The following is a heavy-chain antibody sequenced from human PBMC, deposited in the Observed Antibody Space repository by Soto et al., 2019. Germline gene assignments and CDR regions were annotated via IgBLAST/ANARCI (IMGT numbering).Heavy chain of an antibody. CDR3: ARIRGVGEEEQQLVRTYYYYYMDV. J-gene: IGHJ6*03. V-gene: IGHV2-70*11. CDR2: IDWDDDK. Sequence: SGPTLVKPTQTLTLTCTFSGFSLSTSGMCVSWIRQPPGKALEWLARIDWDDDKYYSTSLKTRLTISKDTSKNQVVLTMTNMDPVDTATYYCARIRGVGEEEQQLVRTYYYYYMDVWGKGTTVTVSS. CDR1: GFSLSTSGMC. D-gene: IGHD6-13*01.